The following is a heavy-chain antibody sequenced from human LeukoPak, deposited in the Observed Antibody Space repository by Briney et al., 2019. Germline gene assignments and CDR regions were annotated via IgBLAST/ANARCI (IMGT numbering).Heavy chain of an antibody. CDR3: ARRSGWLQNQSSADQPNFDY. Sequence: GGSLRLSCAASGFTFSSYWMSWVRQAPGKGLEWVANIKQDGSEKYYVDSVKGRFTISRDNAKNSLYLHMNSLRAEDTAVYYCARRSGWLQNQSSADQPNFDYWGQGALVTVSS. J-gene: IGHJ4*02. V-gene: IGHV3-7*01. CDR1: GFTFSSYW. CDR2: IKQDGSEK. D-gene: IGHD5-24*01.